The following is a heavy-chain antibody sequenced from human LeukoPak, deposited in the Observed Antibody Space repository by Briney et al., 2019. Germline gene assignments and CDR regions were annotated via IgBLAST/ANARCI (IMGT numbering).Heavy chain of an antibody. Sequence: GGSLRLSCAASGFTFRIYWMTWARQAPGKGLEWVANINQDGSEKYYVDSVKGRFTISRDNAKNSLFLQMTSLRAEDTAVYYCARVGSGTNDYWGQGTLVTVSS. CDR3: ARVGSGTNDY. D-gene: IGHD1-26*01. V-gene: IGHV3-7*01. CDR1: GFTFRIYW. J-gene: IGHJ4*02. CDR2: INQDGSEK.